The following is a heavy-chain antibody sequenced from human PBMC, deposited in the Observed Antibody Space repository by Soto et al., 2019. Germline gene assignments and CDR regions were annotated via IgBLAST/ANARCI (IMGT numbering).Heavy chain of an antibody. Sequence: GESLKISCQASGYSFTNYWITWVRQMPGKGLEWMGKIDPVDSYTTYSPSFQGRVTISADKSTGNTYLQWRSLKASDTAMYYCARQGYSTSMGYYYAMDVWSQGTTVTVS. CDR3: ARQGYSTSMGYYYAMDV. D-gene: IGHD1-26*01. V-gene: IGHV5-10-1*01. J-gene: IGHJ6*02. CDR2: IDPVDSYT. CDR1: GYSFTNYW.